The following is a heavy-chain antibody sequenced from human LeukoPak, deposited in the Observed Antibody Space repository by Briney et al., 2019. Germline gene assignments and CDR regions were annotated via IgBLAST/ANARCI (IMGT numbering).Heavy chain of an antibody. CDR3: AREAHNFWSGYYRY. D-gene: IGHD3-3*01. CDR2: IYYRGST. CDR1: GGSISSNY. V-gene: IGHV4-59*12. Sequence: SETLSLTCTVSGGSISSNYWSWIRQPPGKALEWIGYIYYRGSTNYNPSLKSRVSISVDTSKNHFSLKLRSVTAADTAVYYCAREAHNFWSGYYRYWGQGTLVTVSS. J-gene: IGHJ4*02.